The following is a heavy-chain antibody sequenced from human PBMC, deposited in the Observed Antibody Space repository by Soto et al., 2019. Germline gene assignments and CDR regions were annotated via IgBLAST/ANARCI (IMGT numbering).Heavy chain of an antibody. J-gene: IGHJ4*02. CDR1: GGSVSNNNW. V-gene: IGHV4-4*02. CDR3: ARVPDY. Sequence: SETLSLTCTVSGGSVSNNNWWGWVRQPPGKGLEWIGEVYPTGNSNYNPSLKSRVIMSIDISKNQFFLSLSSVTAADTAVYYCARVPDYWGQGTLVTVSS. CDR2: VYPTGNS.